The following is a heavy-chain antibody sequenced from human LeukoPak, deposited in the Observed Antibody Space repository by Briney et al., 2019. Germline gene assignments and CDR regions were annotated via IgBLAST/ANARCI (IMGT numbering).Heavy chain of an antibody. Sequence: GGSLRLSCAASGFTLSSYGMHWVRQAPGKGLEWVAVISYDGSNKYYADSVKGRCTISRDNSKNTLYLQMNSLRAEDTAVYYCAKGYYYGSGSYDYWGQGTLVTVSS. D-gene: IGHD3-10*01. J-gene: IGHJ4*02. CDR1: GFTLSSYG. CDR2: ISYDGSNK. CDR3: AKGYYYGSGSYDY. V-gene: IGHV3-30*18.